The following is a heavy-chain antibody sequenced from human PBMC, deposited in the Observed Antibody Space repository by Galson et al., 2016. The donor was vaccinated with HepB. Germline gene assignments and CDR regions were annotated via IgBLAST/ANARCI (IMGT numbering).Heavy chain of an antibody. D-gene: IGHD3-22*01. CDR3: AKDLYYYDSSGQSFFDY. J-gene: IGHJ4*02. Sequence: SLRLSCAASGFTFSSYAMRWVRQAPGKGLEWVSAISGSGGSTYYADSVKGRFTISRDNSKNTLHLQMNSLRAEDTAVYYCAKDLYYYDSSGQSFFDYWGQGTQVTVSS. CDR2: ISGSGGST. V-gene: IGHV3-23*01. CDR1: GFTFSSYA.